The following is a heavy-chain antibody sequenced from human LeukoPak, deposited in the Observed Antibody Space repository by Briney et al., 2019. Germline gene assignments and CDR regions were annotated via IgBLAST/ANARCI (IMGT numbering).Heavy chain of an antibody. D-gene: IGHD1-20*01. V-gene: IGHV5-51*01. CDR3: ARVCNNCHTEAFDI. Sequence: GEFLKISCKGSGYSFTGYWIGWVRRMPGKGLEWMGIVFPGDSHISYSPSFQGQVTISADKSITNAYLQWSSLKASDTAMYYCARVCNNCHTEAFDIWGQGTMVTVSS. CDR2: VFPGDSHI. J-gene: IGHJ3*02. CDR1: GYSFTGYW.